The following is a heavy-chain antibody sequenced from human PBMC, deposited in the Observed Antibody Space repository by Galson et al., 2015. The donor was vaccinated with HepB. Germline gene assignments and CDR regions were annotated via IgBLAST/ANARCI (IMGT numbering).Heavy chain of an antibody. CDR3: ARGYYYGTSGDFDY. CDR1: GDSVSSNSAA. Sequence: CAISGDSVSSNSAAWNWIRQSPSRGLEWLGRTYYRSNWYNDYAVSVESRITINADTSKNQFSLHLNSVTPEDTAVYYCARGYYYGTSGDFDYWGQGTLVTVYS. CDR2: TYYRSNWYN. J-gene: IGHJ4*02. V-gene: IGHV6-1*01. D-gene: IGHD3-22*01.